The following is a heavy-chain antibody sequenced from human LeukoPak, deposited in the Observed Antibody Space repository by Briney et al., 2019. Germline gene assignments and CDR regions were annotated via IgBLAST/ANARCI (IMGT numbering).Heavy chain of an antibody. CDR3: AKELNYIVVVPAASDY. D-gene: IGHD2-2*01. Sequence: PGGSLRLSCAASGFTFSSYAMSWVRQAPGKGLEWVSAISGSGGSTYYADSVKGRFTISRDNSKNTLYLQMNSLRAEDTAVYYCAKELNYIVVVPAASDYWGQGTLVTVSS. J-gene: IGHJ4*02. CDR2: ISGSGGST. CDR1: GFTFSSYA. V-gene: IGHV3-23*01.